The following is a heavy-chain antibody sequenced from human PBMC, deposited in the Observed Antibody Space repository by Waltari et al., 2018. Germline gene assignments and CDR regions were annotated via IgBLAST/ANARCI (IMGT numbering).Heavy chain of an antibody. CDR1: GYSFTSYW. CDR3: ARGDYDFWSGYPEAFDI. J-gene: IGHJ3*02. V-gene: IGHV5-51*01. D-gene: IGHD3-3*01. CDR2: ISPGDSDT. Sequence: EVQLVQSGAEVKKPGESLKISCKGSGYSFTSYWIGWVRQMPGKGLEWMGIISPGDSDTRYSPSFQGQVTISADKSISTAYLQWSSLKASDTAMYYCARGDYDFWSGYPEAFDIWGQGTMVTVSS.